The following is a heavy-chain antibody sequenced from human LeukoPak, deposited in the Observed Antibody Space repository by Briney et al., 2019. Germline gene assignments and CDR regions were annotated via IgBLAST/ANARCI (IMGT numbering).Heavy chain of an antibody. CDR1: GFTFSSYW. Sequence: PGGSLRLFCAASGFTFSSYWMSWVRQAPGKGLEWVANMKYDGSEKYYVDSVKGRFTISRDNAKNSLYLQMNSLRAEDTAVYYCVRDIEAAGLFLDYWGQGTLVTVSS. CDR2: MKYDGSEK. J-gene: IGHJ4*02. CDR3: VRDIEAAGLFLDY. D-gene: IGHD6-13*01. V-gene: IGHV3-7*01.